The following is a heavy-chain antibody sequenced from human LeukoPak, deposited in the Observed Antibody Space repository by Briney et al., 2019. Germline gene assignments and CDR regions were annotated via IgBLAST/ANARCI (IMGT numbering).Heavy chain of an antibody. V-gene: IGHV3-23*01. CDR2: FSGSGGST. CDR3: ARGISGGMRARDY. Sequence: QPGGSLRLSCAASGFTFSSYAMSWVRQAPGKRLEWVSSFSGSGGSTYYADSVRGRFTISRDSSKNTLYLQMNSLRAEDTAVYYCARGISGGMRARDYWGQGTLVTVSS. CDR1: GFTFSSYA. J-gene: IGHJ4*02. D-gene: IGHD3-16*01.